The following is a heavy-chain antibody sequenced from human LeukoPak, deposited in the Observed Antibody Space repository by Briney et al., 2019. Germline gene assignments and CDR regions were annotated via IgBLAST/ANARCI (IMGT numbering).Heavy chain of an antibody. CDR2: INHDGSST. J-gene: IGHJ4*02. D-gene: IGHD3-22*01. Sequence: GGSLRLSCATCGFTFTTFWMHWVRQAPGKGLVWVSRINHDGSSTNYADSVKGRFTISRDNAKNTVCLQMNSLRAEDTAVYYCVRDWGYDSSGYWQKYFDTWGQGTLVTVSS. CDR3: VRDWGYDSSGYWQKYFDT. V-gene: IGHV3-74*01. CDR1: GFTFTTFW.